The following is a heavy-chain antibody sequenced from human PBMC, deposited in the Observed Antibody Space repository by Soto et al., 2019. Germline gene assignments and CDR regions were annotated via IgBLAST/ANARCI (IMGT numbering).Heavy chain of an antibody. J-gene: IGHJ6*02. D-gene: IGHD2-8*01. CDR2: IYYSGST. CDR1: GGSISSSSYY. Sequence: SETLSLTCTVSGGSISSSSYYWGWIRQPPGKGLEWIGSIYYSGSTYYNPSLKSRVNISVDTSKNQFSLKMSSVTAAYTAVYYCARAQFVDYFMYGYYYYYGMDVWGQGTTVTVSS. CDR3: ARAQFVDYFMYGYYYYYGMDV. V-gene: IGHV4-39*01.